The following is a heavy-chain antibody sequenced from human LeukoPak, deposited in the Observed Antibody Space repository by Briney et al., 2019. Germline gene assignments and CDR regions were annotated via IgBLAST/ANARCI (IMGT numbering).Heavy chain of an antibody. Sequence: GGSLRLSCAASGFSVSKNYISWVRQAPGKGLEGVSLIDSDGGTYYADSVKGRFTISRDNSKNTLYLQMNSLRIEDTAVYYCATLVDWGQGTLVTVSS. J-gene: IGHJ4*02. CDR1: GFSVSKNY. CDR2: IDSDGGT. D-gene: IGHD1-26*01. CDR3: ATLVD. V-gene: IGHV3-53*01.